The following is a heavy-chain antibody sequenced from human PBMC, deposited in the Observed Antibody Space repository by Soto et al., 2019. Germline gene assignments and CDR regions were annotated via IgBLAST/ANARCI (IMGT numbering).Heavy chain of an antibody. D-gene: IGHD3-10*01. CDR1: GYSFTSYW. CDR2: IYPGDSDT. J-gene: IGHJ6*02. V-gene: IGHV5-51*01. Sequence: GESLKISCKGSGYSFTSYWIGWVRQMPGKGLEWMGIIYPGDSDTRYSPSFQGQVTISADKSISTAYLQWSSLKASDTAMYYCARQVPNYYGSGSPASDYYYYYGMDVWGQGTTVTVSS. CDR3: ARQVPNYYGSGSPASDYYYYYGMDV.